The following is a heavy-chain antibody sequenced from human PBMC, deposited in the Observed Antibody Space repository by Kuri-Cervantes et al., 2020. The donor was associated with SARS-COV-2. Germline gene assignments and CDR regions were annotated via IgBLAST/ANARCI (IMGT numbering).Heavy chain of an antibody. CDR3: VGGQAAGPRGFGY. CDR1: GYSISSGYY. D-gene: IGHD6-13*01. J-gene: IGHJ4*02. V-gene: IGHV4-38-2*01. CDR2: IYHSGST. Sequence: SETLSLTCAVSGYSISSGYYWGWIRQPPGKGLEWIGSIYHSGSTYYNPSLKSRVTISVDTSKNQFSLKLSSVTAADTAVYYCVGGQAAGPRGFGYWGQGTLVTVSS.